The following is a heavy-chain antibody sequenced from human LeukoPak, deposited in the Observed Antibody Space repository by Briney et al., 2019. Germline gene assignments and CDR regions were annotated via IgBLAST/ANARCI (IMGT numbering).Heavy chain of an antibody. D-gene: IGHD6-13*01. CDR2: IYTSGST. V-gene: IGHV4-61*02. Sequence: SETLSLTCSVSGGSINGGSYYWSWIRQPAGKGLEWIGRIYTSGSTNYNPSLKSRVTISVDTSKNQFSLKLSSVTAADTAVYYCARDRGGEPIAATVYFDYWGQGTLVTVSS. J-gene: IGHJ4*02. CDR3: ARDRGGEPIAATVYFDY. CDR1: GGSINGGSYY.